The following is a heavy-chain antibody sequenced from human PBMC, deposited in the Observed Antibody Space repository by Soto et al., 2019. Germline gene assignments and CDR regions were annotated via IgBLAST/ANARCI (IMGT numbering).Heavy chain of an antibody. CDR2: INAGYGNT. CDR3: ARDTGDGTFDF. Sequence: ASVKVSGKASGYTFRSYAMHWVRQAPGQRLEWMGWINAGYGNTKSSQKFQDRVTISRDTSASTAYMELTSLRSEDTAVYYCARDTGDGTFDFWGQGTLVTVSS. J-gene: IGHJ4*02. V-gene: IGHV1-3*01. CDR1: GYTFRSYA. D-gene: IGHD7-27*01.